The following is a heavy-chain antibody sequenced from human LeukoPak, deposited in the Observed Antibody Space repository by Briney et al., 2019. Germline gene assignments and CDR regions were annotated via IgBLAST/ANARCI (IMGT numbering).Heavy chain of an antibody. Sequence: SETLSLTCTVSDYSISSGYYWGWIRQPPGKGLEWIGSIYHSGNSYYNPSLKSRATISVDTSKNHFSLRLTSLTAADTAVYYCAREGSRRLYMDVWGRGTTITVSS. J-gene: IGHJ6*03. V-gene: IGHV4-38-2*02. CDR3: AREGSRRLYMDV. CDR1: DYSISSGYY. CDR2: IYHSGNS. D-gene: IGHD2-15*01.